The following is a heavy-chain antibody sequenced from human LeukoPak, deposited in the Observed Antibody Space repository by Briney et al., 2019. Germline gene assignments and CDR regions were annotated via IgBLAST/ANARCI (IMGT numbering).Heavy chain of an antibody. CDR1: GYRFSSHW. CDR2: IYPGDSDT. J-gene: IGHJ2*01. CDR3: PRRDFDILTGPNWYFDL. D-gene: IGHD3-9*01. V-gene: IGHV5-51*01. Sequence: GESLKISCKGSGYRFSSHWIGWVRQMPGKGLEWMGIIYPGDSDTRYSPSFQGQVTISADKSISTAYLQWISLKASDTAMYYCPRRDFDILTGPNWYFDLWGRGTLVTVSS.